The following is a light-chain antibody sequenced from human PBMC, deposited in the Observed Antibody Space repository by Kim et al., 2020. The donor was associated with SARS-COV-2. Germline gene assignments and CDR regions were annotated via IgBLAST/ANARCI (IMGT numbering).Light chain of an antibody. J-gene: IGLJ2*01. CDR2: NDN. Sequence: QSVLIQPPSASGTPGQKVSITCSGSSSNIGGDTVTWYQQVPGTAPKLLIYNDNQRPSGVPDRFSGSKSGSSATLAISGLQSEDEADYYYAAWDDNVKGPVFGGGTQLTVL. CDR3: AAWDDNVKGPV. V-gene: IGLV1-44*01. CDR1: SSNIGGDT.